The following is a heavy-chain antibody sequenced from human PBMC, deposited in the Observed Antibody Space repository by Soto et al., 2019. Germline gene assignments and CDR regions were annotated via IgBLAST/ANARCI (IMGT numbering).Heavy chain of an antibody. V-gene: IGHV3-33*01. Sequence: QVQLVESGGGVVQPGRSLRLSCAASEFIFNSYGMHWVRQAPGKGLEWVAVIWYDGSNKYYADSVKGRFTISRDNSKNTLYLQMNNQRAEDTAVYYCARDQGGYWGQGTLVTVSS. CDR1: EFIFNSYG. CDR3: ARDQGGY. J-gene: IGHJ4*02. CDR2: IWYDGSNK.